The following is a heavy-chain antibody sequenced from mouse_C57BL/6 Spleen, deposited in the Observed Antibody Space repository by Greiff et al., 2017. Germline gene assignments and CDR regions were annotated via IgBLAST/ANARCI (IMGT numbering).Heavy chain of an antibody. J-gene: IGHJ4*01. D-gene: IGHD3-1*01. Sequence: EVKLVESGGGLVKPGGSLKLSCAASGFTFSDYGMHWVRQAPEKGLEWVAYISSGSSTIYYADTVKGRFTISRDNAKNTLFLQMNSLRSEDTAMDDCARRKYSAYAMGCWGQRTSVTVSS. V-gene: IGHV5-17*01. CDR1: GFTFSDYG. CDR3: ARRKYSAYAMGC. CDR2: ISSGSSTI.